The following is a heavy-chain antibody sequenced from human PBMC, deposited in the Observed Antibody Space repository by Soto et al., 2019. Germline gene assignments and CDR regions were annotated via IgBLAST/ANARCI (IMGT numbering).Heavy chain of an antibody. CDR2: SSNSGTYT. D-gene: IGHD3-10*02. Sequence: GGSLRLSCAAFGFKVSDYYMSWIRQAPGKGLEWLSYSSNSGTYTRYADSVKGRFSISRDNAKNSLFLQINSLRGEDSATYFCARSGDNYNVLDYWGQGTPVTVSS. CDR3: ARSGDNYNVLDY. J-gene: IGHJ4*02. CDR1: GFKVSDYY. V-gene: IGHV3-11*06.